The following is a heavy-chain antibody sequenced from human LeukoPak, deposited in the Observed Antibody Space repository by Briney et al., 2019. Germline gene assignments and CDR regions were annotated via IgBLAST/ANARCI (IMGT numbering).Heavy chain of an antibody. CDR2: ISGGGANS. Sequence: GGSLRLSCAASGFTFSSYAMSWVRQAPGKGLEWVSAISGGGANSYYADSVKGRFTISRDNSKDTLYLQMNSLGAEDTAVYYCAKDLVPAGAKRPAGHWGQGTLVTVSS. CDR3: AKDLVPAGAKRPAGH. CDR1: GFTFSSYA. V-gene: IGHV3-23*01. J-gene: IGHJ4*02. D-gene: IGHD4/OR15-4a*01.